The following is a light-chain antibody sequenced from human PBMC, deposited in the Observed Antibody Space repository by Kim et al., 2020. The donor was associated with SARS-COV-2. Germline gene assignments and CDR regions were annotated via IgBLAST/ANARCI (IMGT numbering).Light chain of an antibody. CDR3: TSYSSSSTRV. CDR2: DVS. J-gene: IGLJ3*02. V-gene: IGLV2-14*03. CDR1: SSDVGDYDY. Sequence: QSALTQPASVSGSPGQSITISCTGTSSDVGDYDYVSWYQQHPGKAPKLMIYDVSDRPSGVSNRFSGSKSGNTASLTISGLQADDEADYYCTSYSSSSTRVFGGGTQLTVL.